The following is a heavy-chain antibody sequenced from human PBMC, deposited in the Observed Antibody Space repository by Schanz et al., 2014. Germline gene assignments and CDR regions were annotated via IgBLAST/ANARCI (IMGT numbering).Heavy chain of an antibody. V-gene: IGHV1-46*01. Sequence: QVQLVQSGAEVKKPGASVKVSCKVSGSIFSKLLMHWVRQGPAKGLEWMGIINPSGGSTSYAQKFQGRVTMTRHTSISTAYMELSSLRSEDTAVYYCARAPVTVGPYHYYMDVWGKGTTVTVSS. D-gene: IGHD4-17*01. CDR1: GSIFSKLL. J-gene: IGHJ6*03. CDR3: ARAPVTVGPYHYYMDV. CDR2: INPSGGST.